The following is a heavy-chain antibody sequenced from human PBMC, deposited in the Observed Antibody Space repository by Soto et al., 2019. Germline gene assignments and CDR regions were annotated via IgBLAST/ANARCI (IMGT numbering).Heavy chain of an antibody. V-gene: IGHV3-73*01. CDR3: SRQVGDVWRGYPQYYMDV. CDR2: IRSKTNSYAT. CDR1: GFSFSDAA. J-gene: IGHJ6*03. D-gene: IGHD3-3*01. Sequence: GGSLRLSCAASGFSFSDAAMHWVRQASGKGLEWVGRIRSKTNSYATAYDASMKGRFTISRDDSKKKAYLQMNSLKTEDTALYFFSRQVGDVWRGYPQYYMDVWGKGTTVTVSS.